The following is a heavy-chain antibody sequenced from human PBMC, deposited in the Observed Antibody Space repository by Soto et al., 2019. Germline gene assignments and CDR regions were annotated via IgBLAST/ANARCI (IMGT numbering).Heavy chain of an antibody. J-gene: IGHJ4*02. D-gene: IGHD2-2*01. CDR3: ARVLGYCSSTSCYDFDY. V-gene: IGHV3-21*01. CDR1: GFTFSSYS. CDR2: ISSSSSYI. Sequence: GGSLRLSCAASGFTFSSYSMNWVRQAPGKGLEWVSSISSSSSYIYYADSVKGRFTISRDNAKNSLYLQMNSLRAEDTAVYYCARVLGYCSSTSCYDFDYWGQGTLVTVSS.